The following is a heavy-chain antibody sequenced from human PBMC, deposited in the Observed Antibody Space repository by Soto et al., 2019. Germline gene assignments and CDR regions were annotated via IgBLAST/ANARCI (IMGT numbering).Heavy chain of an antibody. CDR3: RASGHYYYYYGMDV. D-gene: IGHD2-21*01. CDR1: GFTFSDHY. J-gene: IGHJ6*02. Sequence: PGVALRLSCAASGFTFSDHYMDWFRQAPGKGLEWVGRTGNKANSYTTEYAASVKGRFTISRDDSKNSLYLQMNSLKIEDTAVYYCRASGHYYYYYGMDVWGQGTTVTVYS. V-gene: IGHV3-72*01. CDR2: TGNKANSYTT.